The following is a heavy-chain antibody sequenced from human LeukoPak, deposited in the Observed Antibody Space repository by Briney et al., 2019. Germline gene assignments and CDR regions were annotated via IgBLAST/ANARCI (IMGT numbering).Heavy chain of an antibody. D-gene: IGHD5-18*01. CDR3: ARGGSDTAMAHDY. CDR2: INRGGSRT. Sequence: PGGSLRLSCAASGFTSSNHWMHWVRQAPGKGLMWVSRINRGGSRTDYADSVKGRFTISRDDAKNTLYLQLNSLRAEDTAVYFCARGGSDTAMAHDYWGQGTLVTVSS. V-gene: IGHV3-74*01. CDR1: GFTSSNHW. J-gene: IGHJ4*02.